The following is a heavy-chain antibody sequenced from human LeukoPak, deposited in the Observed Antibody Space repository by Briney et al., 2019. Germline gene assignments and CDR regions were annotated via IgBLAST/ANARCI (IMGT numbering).Heavy chain of an antibody. Sequence: PSETLSLTCTVSGGSISSGSYYWSWIRQPAGKGLEWIGRIYTSGSTNYNPSLKRRVTISVDTSKNQFSLKLSSVTAADTAVYYCARAYLSRETYYYYYYGMDVWGQGTTVTVSS. CDR1: GGSISSGSYY. V-gene: IGHV4-61*02. CDR3: ARAYLSRETYYYYYYGMDV. D-gene: IGHD2/OR15-2a*01. CDR2: IYTSGST. J-gene: IGHJ6*02.